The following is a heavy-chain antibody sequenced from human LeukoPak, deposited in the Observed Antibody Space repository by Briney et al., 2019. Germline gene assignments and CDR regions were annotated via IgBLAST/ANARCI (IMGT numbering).Heavy chain of an antibody. CDR1: GDSITSDSFF. D-gene: IGHD5/OR15-5a*01. CDR3: ARSEYSVSPLSR. Sequence: SETLSLTCTVSGDSITSDSFFWSWIRQAAGKGLEWIGHIHTTGSANYNPSLKSRVTISLDTSKNQVSLTLTSVTAADTAMYYCARSEYSVSPLSRWGQGNLVTVSS. J-gene: IGHJ4*02. CDR2: IHTTGSA. V-gene: IGHV4-61*09.